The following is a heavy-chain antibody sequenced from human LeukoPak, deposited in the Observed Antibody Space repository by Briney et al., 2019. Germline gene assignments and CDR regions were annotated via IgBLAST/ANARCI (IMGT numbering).Heavy chain of an antibody. D-gene: IGHD5-18*01. CDR2: FDPEDGET. V-gene: IGHV1-24*01. J-gene: IGHJ6*02. CDR1: GYTLTELS. Sequence: RASVKVSCKVSGYTLTELSMHWVRQAPGKGLEWMGGFDPEDGETIYAQKFQGRVTMTEDTSTDTAYMELSSLRSEDTAVYYCATDGYGPTHYYYGMDVWGQGTTVTVSS. CDR3: ATDGYGPTHYYYGMDV.